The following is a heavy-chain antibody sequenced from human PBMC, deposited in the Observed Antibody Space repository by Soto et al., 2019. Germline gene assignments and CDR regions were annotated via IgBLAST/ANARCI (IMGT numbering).Heavy chain of an antibody. CDR3: AHSHHEPYCGGDCPEGYFDY. D-gene: IGHD2-21*02. CDR2: IYWDDDK. V-gene: IGHV2-5*02. J-gene: IGHJ4*02. Sequence: QITLKESGPTLVKPTQTLTLTCTFSGFSLSTSGVGVGWIRQPPGKALEWLALIYWDDDKRYSPSLKSRLTITKDTSKNQVVLTMTNMDPVDTATYYCAHSHHEPYCGGDCPEGYFDYWGQGTLVTVSS. CDR1: GFSLSTSGVG.